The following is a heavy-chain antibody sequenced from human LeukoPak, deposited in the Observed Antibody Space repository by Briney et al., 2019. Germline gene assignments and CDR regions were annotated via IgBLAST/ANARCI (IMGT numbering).Heavy chain of an antibody. J-gene: IGHJ4*02. CDR2: ISVSGNT. D-gene: IGHD3-10*01. Sequence: GGSLRLSCAASGFTLSSYAMSWVRQGPGKGLEWVSAISVSGNTYHADSVKGRFTISRDSSKNTLYLQMNSLRAEDTAVYYCAKDRRGFGELSDLDYWGQGTLVTVSS. CDR1: GFTLSSYA. CDR3: AKDRRGFGELSDLDY. V-gene: IGHV3-23*01.